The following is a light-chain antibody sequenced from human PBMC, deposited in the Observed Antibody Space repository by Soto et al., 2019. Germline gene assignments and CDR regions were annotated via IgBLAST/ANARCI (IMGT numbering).Light chain of an antibody. Sequence: DIQMTQSPSSLSASVGHRITITCRASQSISSYLNWYQQKPGKAPKLLIYAASSLQSGVPSRFSGSGSGTDFTLTIRSLQPEDFATYYCQQSYSTPPWTFGQGTMVDIK. CDR3: QQSYSTPPWT. CDR2: AAS. J-gene: IGKJ1*01. CDR1: QSISSY. V-gene: IGKV1-39*01.